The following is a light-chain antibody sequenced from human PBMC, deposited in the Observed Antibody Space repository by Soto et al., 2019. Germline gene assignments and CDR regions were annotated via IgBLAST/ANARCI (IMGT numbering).Light chain of an antibody. J-gene: IGKJ2*01. CDR3: HHYGTSPPNT. CDR2: DTS. Sequence: EIVLTQSPGTLSLSPGERATLSCRASQTLGTKYLAWYQQKPGQAPSLLIYDTSNRATGVPDRFSCSGSGTDFTLTIIRLEPEDFAVYYCHHYGTSPPNTFGQGLKLEIK. V-gene: IGKV3-20*01. CDR1: QTLGTKY.